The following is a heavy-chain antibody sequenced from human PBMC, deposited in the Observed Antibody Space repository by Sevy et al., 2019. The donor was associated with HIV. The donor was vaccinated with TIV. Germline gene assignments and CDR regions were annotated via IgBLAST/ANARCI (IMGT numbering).Heavy chain of an antibody. D-gene: IGHD2-15*01. V-gene: IGHV4-34*01. Sequence: SETLSLTCAVYGGSFSGYYWSWIRQPPGKGLEWIGEINHSGSTNYNPSLKSRVTISVDTSKNQFSLKRGSVTAADTAVYYCARRGLAATLFDPWGQGTLVTVSS. CDR2: INHSGST. CDR1: GGSFSGYY. J-gene: IGHJ5*02. CDR3: ARRGLAATLFDP.